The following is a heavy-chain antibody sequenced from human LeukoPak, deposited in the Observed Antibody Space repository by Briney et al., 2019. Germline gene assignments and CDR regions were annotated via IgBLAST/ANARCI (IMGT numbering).Heavy chain of an antibody. CDR2: IRYDGSNK. D-gene: IGHD1-26*01. J-gene: IGHJ4*02. CDR1: GFTFSSYG. Sequence: TGGSLRLSCAASGFTFSSYGMHWVRQAPGKGLEWVAFIRYDGSNKFYADSVKGRFTISRDNPRNTLYLQMNSLRAEDTAMYHCAKEWELTYWGQGTLVTVSS. CDR3: AKEWELTY. V-gene: IGHV3-30*02.